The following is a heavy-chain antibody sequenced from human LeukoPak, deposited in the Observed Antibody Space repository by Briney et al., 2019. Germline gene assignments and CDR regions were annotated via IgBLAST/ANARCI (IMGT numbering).Heavy chain of an antibody. CDR3: ARQQGDGYNDFDY. CDR2: IYTSGST. CDR1: GGSISSYY. D-gene: IGHD5-24*01. V-gene: IGHV4-4*09. J-gene: IGHJ4*02. Sequence: SETLSLTCTVSGGSISSYYWSWIRQPPGKGLGWIGYIYTSGSTNYNPSLKSRVTISVDTSKNQFSLKLSSVTAADTAVYYCARQQGDGYNDFDYWGQGTLVTVSS.